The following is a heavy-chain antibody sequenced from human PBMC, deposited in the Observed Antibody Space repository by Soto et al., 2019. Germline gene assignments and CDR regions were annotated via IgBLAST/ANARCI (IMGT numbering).Heavy chain of an antibody. D-gene: IGHD3-16*01. CDR1: GFTLSSYG. J-gene: IGHJ4*02. CDR2: IWHDGGNK. CDR3: ARDGDVNTGFGKDY. V-gene: IGHV3-33*01. Sequence: QAGGSLRLSCAPAGFTLSSYGMHWVRPALGKVLEWVAFIWHDGGNKFYAESVKGRFTISRDNSKNTLYLQMSSLSAEDTAMYYCARDGDVNTGFGKDYWGQGTLVTVSS.